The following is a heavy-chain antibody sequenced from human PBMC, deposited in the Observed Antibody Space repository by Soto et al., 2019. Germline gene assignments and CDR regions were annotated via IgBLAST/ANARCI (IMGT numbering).Heavy chain of an antibody. J-gene: IGHJ6*02. Sequence: QVQLVESGGGVVQPGRSLTLSCAASGFTFSRFSMHWVRQAPGKGLAWVAVISYDGSSTHYAESVKGRFNISRDDSKVTVYLKMNNLRGEDSAVYYCARDHGMFLSYYYYGMDVWGQGTTVAVSS. V-gene: IGHV3-30-3*01. D-gene: IGHD3-10*02. CDR2: ISYDGSST. CDR3: ARDHGMFLSYYYYGMDV. CDR1: GFTFSRFS.